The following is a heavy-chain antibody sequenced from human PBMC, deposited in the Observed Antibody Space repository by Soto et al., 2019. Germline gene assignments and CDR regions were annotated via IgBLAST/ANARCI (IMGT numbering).Heavy chain of an antibody. V-gene: IGHV3-9*01. D-gene: IGHD4-17*01. CDR3: AKGYGDYYFDY. Sequence: EVQLVESGGGLVQPGRSLRLSCAASGFTFDDYAMHWVRQAPGKGLERVSGISWNSGSIGYADSVKGRFTISRDNAKNSLYLQMNSLRAEDTALYYCAKGYGDYYFDYWGQGTLVTVSS. CDR1: GFTFDDYA. CDR2: ISWNSGSI. J-gene: IGHJ4*02.